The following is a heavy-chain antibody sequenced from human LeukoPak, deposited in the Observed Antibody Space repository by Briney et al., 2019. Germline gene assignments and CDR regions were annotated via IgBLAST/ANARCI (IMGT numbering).Heavy chain of an antibody. CDR1: GFMFSNYA. CDR3: ARDFSVYGDYSEKADY. Sequence: GGSLRLSCVASGFMFSNYAMHWVRQAPGKGLEWVAVISYDGNLKHYGDSVQGRFTISRDNAKNSLYLQMNSLRAEDTAVYYCARDFSVYGDYSEKADYWGQGTLVTVSS. V-gene: IGHV3-30*03. CDR2: ISYDGNLK. D-gene: IGHD4-17*01. J-gene: IGHJ4*02.